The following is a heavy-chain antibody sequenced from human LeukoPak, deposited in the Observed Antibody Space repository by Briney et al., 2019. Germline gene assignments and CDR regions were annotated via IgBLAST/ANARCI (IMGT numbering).Heavy chain of an antibody. CDR2: IRSKANSYAT. CDR3: TRRGHLYCGGDCYSP. Sequence: GGSLRLSCAASGFTFSGSAMHWVRQASGKGLEWVGRIRSKANSYATAYAASVKGRFTISRDDSKNTAYLQMNSLKTEDTAVYYCTRRGHLYCGGDCYSPWGQGTLVTVSS. D-gene: IGHD2-21*02. V-gene: IGHV3-73*01. CDR1: GFTFSGSA. J-gene: IGHJ5*02.